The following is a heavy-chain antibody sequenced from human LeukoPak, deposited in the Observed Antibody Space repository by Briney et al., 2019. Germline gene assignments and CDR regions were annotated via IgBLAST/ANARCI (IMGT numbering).Heavy chain of an antibody. V-gene: IGHV1-18*01. Sequence: ASVKVSCKASGYTFTSYGISWMRQAPGQGLEWMGWISAYNGNTNYAQKLQGRVTMTTDTSTSTAYMELRSLRSDDTAVYYCARGFPPRRNYDSSGYYSYYFDYWGQGTLVTVSS. J-gene: IGHJ4*02. D-gene: IGHD3-22*01. CDR1: GYTFTSYG. CDR3: ARGFPPRRNYDSSGYYSYYFDY. CDR2: ISAYNGNT.